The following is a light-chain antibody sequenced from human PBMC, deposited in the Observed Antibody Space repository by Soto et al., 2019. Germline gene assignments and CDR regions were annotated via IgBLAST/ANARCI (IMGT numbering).Light chain of an antibody. V-gene: IGLV4-60*02. J-gene: IGLJ3*02. CDR2: LEGSGSY. CDR1: SGHSSYI. CDR3: ETWDSNIHWV. Sequence: QPVLTQSPSASASLGSSVKLTCTLSSGHSSYIIAWHQQQPGNAPRYLMKLEGSGSYNKGSGVPDRSSGSSSGADRYLTISNLQFEDESDYYCETWDSNIHWVFGGGTKVTVL.